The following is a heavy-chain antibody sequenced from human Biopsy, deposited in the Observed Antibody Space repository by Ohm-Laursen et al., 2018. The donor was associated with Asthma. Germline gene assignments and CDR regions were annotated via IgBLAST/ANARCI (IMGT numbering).Heavy chain of an antibody. CDR1: GFTFSNYA. D-gene: IGHD5-12*01. CDR3: AKRRGYSGHDNDY. CDR2: ITGSGGFT. Sequence: SLRPSCSAPGFTFSNYAMSWVRQAPGKGLEWVSSITGSGGFTYYADSVKGRLTISRDNSKNTLYLQVNSLRTEDTAVYYCAKRRGYSGHDNDYWGQGTLVIVSP. J-gene: IGHJ4*02. V-gene: IGHV3-23*01.